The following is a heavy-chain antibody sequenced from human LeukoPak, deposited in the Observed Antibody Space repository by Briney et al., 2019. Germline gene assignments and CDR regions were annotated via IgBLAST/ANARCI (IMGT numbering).Heavy chain of an antibody. CDR2: IYYSGST. D-gene: IGHD1-26*01. CDR3: AGSLYYYYMDV. CDR1: GGSISSSSYY. V-gene: IGHV4-39*01. J-gene: IGHJ6*03. Sequence: SETLSLTCTVSGGSISSSSYYWGWIRQPPGKGLEWIGSIYYSGSTYYNPSLKSRVTISVDTSKNQFSLKLSSVTAADTAVYYCAGSLYYYYMDVWGKGTTVTVSS.